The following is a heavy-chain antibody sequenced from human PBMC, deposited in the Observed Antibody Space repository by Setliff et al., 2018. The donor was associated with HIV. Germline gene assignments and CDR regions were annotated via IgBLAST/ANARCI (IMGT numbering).Heavy chain of an antibody. Sequence: SVKVSCKASGYTFTSYGISWVRQAPGQGLEWMGGIMSILRIANYAQKFQGRVTITADDSTTTAYMELSRLKPDDTAIYYCATALTANWNYEPHFDYWGQGSLVTVSS. D-gene: IGHD1-7*01. CDR1: GYTFTSYG. J-gene: IGHJ4*02. CDR3: ATALTANWNYEPHFDY. CDR2: IMSILRIA. V-gene: IGHV1-69*10.